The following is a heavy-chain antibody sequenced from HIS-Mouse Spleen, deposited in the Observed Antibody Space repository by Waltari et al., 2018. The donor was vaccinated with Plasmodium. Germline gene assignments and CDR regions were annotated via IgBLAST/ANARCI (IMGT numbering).Heavy chain of an antibody. J-gene: IGHJ4*02. CDR3: AKAQGVINFDY. D-gene: IGHD3-16*01. Sequence: QVQLVESGGGVVQPGRSLRLSCAASGFTFSSYGLHWVRQAPGKGLGWVAFISFDGSNKYYADSVKGRFTISRDNSKNTLYLQMNSLRAEDTAVYYCAKAQGVINFDYWGQGTLVTVSS. V-gene: IGHV3-30*18. CDR2: ISFDGSNK. CDR1: GFTFSSYG.